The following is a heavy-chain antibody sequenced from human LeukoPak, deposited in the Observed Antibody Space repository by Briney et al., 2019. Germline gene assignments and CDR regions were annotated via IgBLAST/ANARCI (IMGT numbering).Heavy chain of an antibody. D-gene: IGHD5-24*01. V-gene: IGHV4-61*08. CDR3: ARVGDGYNLQVPYYFDY. Sequence: PSETLSLTCTVSGGSISSGGYYWSWIRQPPGKGLEWIGYIYYSGSTNYNPSLKSRVTISVDTSKNQFSLKLSSVTAADTAVYYCARVGDGYNLQVPYYFDYWGQGTLVTVSS. J-gene: IGHJ4*02. CDR1: GGSISSGGYY. CDR2: IYYSGST.